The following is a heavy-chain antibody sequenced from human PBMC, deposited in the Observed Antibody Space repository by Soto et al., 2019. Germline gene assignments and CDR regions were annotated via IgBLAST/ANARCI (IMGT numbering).Heavy chain of an antibody. CDR2: ISGRGDTI. CDR1: GFFFSDYY. V-gene: IGHV3-11*01. Sequence: PGGSLRLSCAASGFFFSDYYMSWIRQAPGKGLEWVSYISGRGDTIYYADSVKGRFTISRDNAKNSLYLQMNSLRAEDTAVYYCAKATWGYWYFDLWGRGTLVTVSS. J-gene: IGHJ2*01. D-gene: IGHD7-27*01. CDR3: AKATWGYWYFDL.